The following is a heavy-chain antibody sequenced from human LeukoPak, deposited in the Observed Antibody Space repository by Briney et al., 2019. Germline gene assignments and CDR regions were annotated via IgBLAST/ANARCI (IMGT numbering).Heavy chain of an antibody. J-gene: IGHJ5*02. CDR1: GGSISSSSYY. D-gene: IGHD6-19*01. Sequence: SETLSLTCTVSGGSISSSSYYWGWIRQPPGKGLEWIGYIYYSGSTNYNPSLKSRVTISVDTSKNQFSLKLSSVTAADTAVYYCARSPSSGWYWDWFDPWGQGTLVTVSS. CDR2: IYYSGST. CDR3: ARSPSSGWYWDWFDP. V-gene: IGHV4-61*05.